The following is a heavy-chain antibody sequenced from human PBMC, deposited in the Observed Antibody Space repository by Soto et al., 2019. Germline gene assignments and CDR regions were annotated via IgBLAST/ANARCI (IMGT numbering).Heavy chain of an antibody. D-gene: IGHD3-9*01. Sequence: TSETLSLTCTVSGGSSSNYYWSWVRQPPGKGLEWIGYVYYSGSTNYNPSLESRVTISIDTSKNQFSLKMKSVTAADTAVYYCVRDYLLTGFDPWGQGTLVTVS. CDR3: VRDYLLTGFDP. CDR2: VYYSGST. J-gene: IGHJ5*02. V-gene: IGHV4-59*01. CDR1: GGSSSNYY.